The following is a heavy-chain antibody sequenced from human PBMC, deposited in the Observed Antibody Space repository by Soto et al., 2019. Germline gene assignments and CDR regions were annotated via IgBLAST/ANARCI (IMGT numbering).Heavy chain of an antibody. CDR1: GGSISSGGYY. CDR2: IYYSGST. Sequence: SETLSLTCTVSGGSISSGGYYWSWIRQHPGKGLEGIGYIYYSGSTYYNPSLKGRVTISVDTSKNQFSLNLSSVTAADTAVYYCARGSTVLNYYGSGTYYAFDIWGQGTMVTVSS. J-gene: IGHJ3*02. V-gene: IGHV4-31*03. D-gene: IGHD3-10*01. CDR3: ARGSTVLNYYGSGTYYAFDI.